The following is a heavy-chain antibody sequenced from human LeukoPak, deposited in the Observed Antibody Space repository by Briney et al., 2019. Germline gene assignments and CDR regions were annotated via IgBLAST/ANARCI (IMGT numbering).Heavy chain of an antibody. V-gene: IGHV3-23*01. D-gene: IGHD5-12*01. CDR3: AARRGYDSPGFYYGMDV. J-gene: IGHJ6*01. CDR1: GFSFSSHA. Sequence: GGSLRLSRAASGFSFSSHAMSWVRQAPGKGLEWVSAICGSAGTTYYANTVKGRFTMSRDNSKNTLYLQTISLRAEDTAVYYCAARRGYDSPGFYYGMDVWGQGTTVTVSS. CDR2: ICGSAGTT.